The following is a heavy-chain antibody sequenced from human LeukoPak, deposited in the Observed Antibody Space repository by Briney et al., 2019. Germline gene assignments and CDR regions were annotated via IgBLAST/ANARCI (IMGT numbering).Heavy chain of an antibody. Sequence: GGSLRLSCAASGFTFSSYSMNWVRQAPGKGLEWVSSISSSSSYIYYADSVKGRFTISRDNAKNSLYLQMNSLRAEDTAVYYCARDRDIVVVPAAPNWFDPWGQGSLVTVSP. V-gene: IGHV3-21*01. CDR1: GFTFSSYS. CDR2: ISSSSSYI. D-gene: IGHD2-2*01. J-gene: IGHJ5*02. CDR3: ARDRDIVVVPAAPNWFDP.